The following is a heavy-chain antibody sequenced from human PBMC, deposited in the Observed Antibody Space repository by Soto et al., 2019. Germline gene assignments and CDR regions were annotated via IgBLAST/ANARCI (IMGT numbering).Heavy chain of an antibody. CDR2: IYYSGST. CDR1: GGSISSGGYY. Sequence: SETLSLTCTVSGGSISSGGYYWSWIRQHPGKGLEWIGYIYYSGSTYYNPSLKSRVTISVDTSKNQFSLKLSSVTAADTAVYYCARGDGYNYESWFDPWGQGTLVTVSS. D-gene: IGHD5-12*01. CDR3: ARGDGYNYESWFDP. J-gene: IGHJ5*02. V-gene: IGHV4-31*03.